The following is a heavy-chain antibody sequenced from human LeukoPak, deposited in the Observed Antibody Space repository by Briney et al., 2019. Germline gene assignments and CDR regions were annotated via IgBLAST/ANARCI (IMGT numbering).Heavy chain of an antibody. Sequence: ASVKVSCKASGGTFSSYAISWVRQAPGQGLEWMGGIIPIFGTANYAQKFQGRVTITADKSTSTAYMELSSLRSEDTAVYYCARSIAVAGTGRYYYMDVWGKGTTVTISS. V-gene: IGHV1-69*06. J-gene: IGHJ6*03. CDR2: IIPIFGTA. CDR3: ARSIAVAGTGRYYYMDV. CDR1: GGTFSSYA. D-gene: IGHD6-19*01.